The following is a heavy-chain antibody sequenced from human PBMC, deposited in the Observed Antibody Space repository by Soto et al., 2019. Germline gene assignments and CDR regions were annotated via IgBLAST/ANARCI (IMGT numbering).Heavy chain of an antibody. CDR3: AKDPRAYYYDSSGSFPDY. CDR1: GFTFSSYA. V-gene: IGHV3-23*01. D-gene: IGHD3-22*01. Sequence: EVQLLESGGGLVQPGGSLRLSCAASGFTFSSYAMSWVRQAPGKGLEWVSAISGSGGSTYYADSVKGRFTISRDNSKNTLYLQMNSLRAEDTAVYYCAKDPRAYYYDSSGSFPDYWGQGTLVTVSS. J-gene: IGHJ4*02. CDR2: ISGSGGST.